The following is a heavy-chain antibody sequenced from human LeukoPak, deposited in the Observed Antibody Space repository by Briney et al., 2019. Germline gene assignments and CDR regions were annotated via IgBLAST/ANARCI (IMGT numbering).Heavy chain of an antibody. CDR1: GYIFSGYY. J-gene: IGHJ4*02. CDR3: ARDFGTAAATFDY. V-gene: IGHV1-2*02. CDR2: INPNSGGT. Sequence: GASVKVSCKAPGYIFSGYYVHWVRQAPGQGLEWMGWINPNSGGTNYAQKSQGRVTMSRDTSISTAYMELSRLRSDDTAVYYCARDFGTAAATFDYWGQGTLVTVSS. D-gene: IGHD6-13*01.